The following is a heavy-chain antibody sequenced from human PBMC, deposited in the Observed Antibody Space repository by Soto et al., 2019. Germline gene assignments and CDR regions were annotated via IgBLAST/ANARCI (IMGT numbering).Heavy chain of an antibody. CDR1: GGTVASSHW. V-gene: IGHV4-4*02. J-gene: IGHJ5*02. Sequence: PSETLSLTCGVPGGTVASSHWWSWVRQSPSRGLEWSGNVYHTGDTNFNPSLQSRVTFSVDKSNNQFSLRLTSLTAADTAVYFCAREIVTAGGNNYFDPWGPGTLVTVSS. D-gene: IGHD2-21*02. CDR2: VYHTGDT. CDR3: AREIVTAGGNNYFDP.